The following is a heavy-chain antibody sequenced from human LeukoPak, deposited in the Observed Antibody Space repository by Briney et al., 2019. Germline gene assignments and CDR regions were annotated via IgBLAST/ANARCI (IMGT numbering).Heavy chain of an antibody. CDR2: IYYSGST. CDR3: ARVDREYPGVFNWFDP. V-gene: IGHV4-59*01. D-gene: IGHD2/OR15-2a*01. Sequence: PSETLSLTCTVSGGSISSYYWSWIRQPPGKGLEWIGYIYYSGSTSYSPSLKSRVTISVDTSKNQFSLKLSSVTAADTAVYYCARVDREYPGVFNWFDPWGQGTLVTVSS. CDR1: GGSISSYY. J-gene: IGHJ5*02.